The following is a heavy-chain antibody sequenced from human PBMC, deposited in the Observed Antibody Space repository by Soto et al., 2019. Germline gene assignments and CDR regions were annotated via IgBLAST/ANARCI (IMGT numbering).Heavy chain of an antibody. Sequence: ASVKVSCKASGYTFTGYYMHWVRQAPGQGLEWMGWINPNSGGTNYAQKFQGRVTMTGDTSISTAYMELSRLRSDDTAVYYCARVKYYYDSSGYLDYYGMDVWGQGTTVTVSS. CDR1: GYTFTGYY. V-gene: IGHV1-2*02. CDR2: INPNSGGT. J-gene: IGHJ6*02. D-gene: IGHD3-22*01. CDR3: ARVKYYYDSSGYLDYYGMDV.